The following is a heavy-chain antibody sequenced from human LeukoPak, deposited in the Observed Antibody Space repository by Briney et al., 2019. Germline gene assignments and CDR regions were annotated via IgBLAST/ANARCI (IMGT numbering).Heavy chain of an antibody. V-gene: IGHV3-30*02. Sequence: PGGSLRLSCAASGFTFSYYGMHWVRQAPGKGLEWVAFIRYDGNDKYYAESVKGRFTISRDTSRNTVYLQMNRLRREDTAVYYCARSGSGSSFDYWGQGTLVTVSS. D-gene: IGHD1-26*01. CDR3: ARSGSGSSFDY. CDR2: IRYDGNDK. CDR1: GFTFSYYG. J-gene: IGHJ4*02.